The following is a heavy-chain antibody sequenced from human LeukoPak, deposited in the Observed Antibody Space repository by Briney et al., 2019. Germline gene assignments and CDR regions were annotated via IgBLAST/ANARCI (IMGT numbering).Heavy chain of an antibody. Sequence: GGSLRLSCAASGFTFSSYDMHWVRQAPGKGLEWVAFIRYDGNNKYHADSVKGRFTISRDNSKNTLNLQMNSLRAEDTAVYYCAKDRQRYFDWSPLGYWGQGTLVTVSS. V-gene: IGHV3-30*02. CDR3: AKDRQRYFDWSPLGY. D-gene: IGHD3-9*01. CDR1: GFTFSSYD. CDR2: IRYDGNNK. J-gene: IGHJ4*02.